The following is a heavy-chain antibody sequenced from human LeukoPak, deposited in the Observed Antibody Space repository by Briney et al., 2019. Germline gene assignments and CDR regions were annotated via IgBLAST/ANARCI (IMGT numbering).Heavy chain of an antibody. Sequence: GGSPRLSCAASGFTFSSFAMSWVRQAPGKGLDWVSAISAGGGSTYYAGSVKGRFTISRDNSKNTLYLQMNSLRPEDTAVYFCAKDSMGQFRTYYFDYWGQGTLVTVSS. V-gene: IGHV3-23*01. D-gene: IGHD1-1*01. CDR2: ISAGGGST. CDR3: AKDSMGQFRTYYFDY. J-gene: IGHJ4*02. CDR1: GFTFSSFA.